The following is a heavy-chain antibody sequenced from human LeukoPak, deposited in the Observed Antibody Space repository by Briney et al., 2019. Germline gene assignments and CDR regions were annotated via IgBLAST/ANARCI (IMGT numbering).Heavy chain of an antibody. J-gene: IGHJ4*02. D-gene: IGHD2-2*01. Sequence: GGSLRLSCAASGFTFSDYYMSWIRQAPGKGLEWVSYISSSGSTIYYADSVKGRFTISRDNAKNSLYLQMNSLRAEDTAVYYCARDSLGVVVPAVNCWGQGTLVTVSS. V-gene: IGHV3-11*01. CDR2: ISSSGSTI. CDR3: ARDSLGVVVPAVNC. CDR1: GFTFSDYY.